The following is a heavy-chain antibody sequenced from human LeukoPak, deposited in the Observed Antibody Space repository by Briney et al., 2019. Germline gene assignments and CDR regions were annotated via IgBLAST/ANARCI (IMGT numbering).Heavy chain of an antibody. CDR2: INHSGST. J-gene: IGHJ4*02. D-gene: IGHD6-19*01. V-gene: IGHV4-34*01. Sequence: SETLSLTCAVYGGSFSGYYWSWIRQPPGKGLEWIGEINHSGSTNYNPSLKSRVTISVATSKTQFSLKLSSVTAADTAVYSCASGGSSSGWRKKYFDYWGQGTLVTVPS. CDR3: ASGGSSSGWRKKYFDY. CDR1: GGSFSGYY.